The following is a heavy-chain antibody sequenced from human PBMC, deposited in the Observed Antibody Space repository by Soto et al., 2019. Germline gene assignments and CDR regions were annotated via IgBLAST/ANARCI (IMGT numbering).Heavy chain of an antibody. J-gene: IGHJ4*02. CDR1: GFTFSSYS. CDR2: ISSSSSYI. D-gene: IGHD3-22*01. CDR3: AKDHFRTPMTPDLDY. Sequence: EVQLVESGGGLVKPGGSLRLSCAASGFTFSSYSMNWVRQAPGKGLEWVSSISSSSSYIYYADSVKGQFTISRDNAKHSPQLQINSLRAEDTTVYYCAKDHFRTPMTPDLDYWGQRTLVTVSS. V-gene: IGHV3-21*01.